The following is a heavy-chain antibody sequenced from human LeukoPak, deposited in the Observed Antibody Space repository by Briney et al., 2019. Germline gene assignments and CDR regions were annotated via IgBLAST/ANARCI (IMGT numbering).Heavy chain of an antibody. Sequence: SETLSLTCTVSGGSTSSGSYYWSWIRQPAGKGLEWIGRSYTSGSTNYNPSLKSRVTISVDTSKNQFSLKLSSVTAADTAVYYCARTVPYYDFWSGYYPWGQGTLVTVSS. CDR2: SYTSGST. J-gene: IGHJ4*02. D-gene: IGHD3-3*01. CDR1: GGSTSSGSYY. CDR3: ARTVPYYDFWSGYYP. V-gene: IGHV4-61*02.